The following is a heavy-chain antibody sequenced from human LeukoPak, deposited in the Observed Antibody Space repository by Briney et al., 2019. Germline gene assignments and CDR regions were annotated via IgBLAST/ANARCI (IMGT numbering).Heavy chain of an antibody. J-gene: IGHJ4*02. V-gene: IGHV3-30*02. CDR2: IRYDGGNK. Sequence: GGSLRLSCAASGFTFNSYWMTWVRQAPGKGLEWVAFIRYDGGNKYYADSVKGRFTISRDNSKNTLYLQMSTLRVEDTAVYYCAKARGMTTVTSIDYWGQGTLVTVSS. D-gene: IGHD4-17*01. CDR1: GFTFNSYW. CDR3: AKARGMTTVTSIDY.